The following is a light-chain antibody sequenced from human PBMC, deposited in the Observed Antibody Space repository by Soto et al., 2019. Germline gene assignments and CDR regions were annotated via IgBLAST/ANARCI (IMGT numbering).Light chain of an antibody. V-gene: IGKV3-20*01. J-gene: IGKJ4*01. CDR2: GAS. CDR3: QLYGGSPLLI. Sequence: EIVLTQSPGSLSLAPGERATLSCRATQNVNRNYIGWYQQKLGQAPRLLIYGASTRANGIPDRFSGSGSGTDFTLTISRLEPEDFAVYYCQLYGGSPLLIFGGGTKVEI. CDR1: QNVNRNY.